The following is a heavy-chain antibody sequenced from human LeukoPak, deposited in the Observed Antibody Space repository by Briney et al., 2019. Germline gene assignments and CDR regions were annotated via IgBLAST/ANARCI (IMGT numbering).Heavy chain of an antibody. J-gene: IGHJ4*02. V-gene: IGHV1-24*01. CDR2: FDPEDGET. Sequence: LEASVKVSCKVSGYTLTELSMHWVRQAPGEGLEWMGGFDPEDGETIYAQKFQGRVTMTEDTSTDTAYMELSSLRSEDTAVYYCATFPLTITMVRGVTYYFDYWGQGTLVTVSS. CDR1: GYTLTELS. D-gene: IGHD3-10*01. CDR3: ATFPLTITMVRGVTYYFDY.